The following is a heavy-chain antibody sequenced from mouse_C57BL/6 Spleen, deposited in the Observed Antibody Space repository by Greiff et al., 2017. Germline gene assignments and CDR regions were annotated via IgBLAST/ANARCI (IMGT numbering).Heavy chain of an antibody. CDR1: GFSLTSYG. J-gene: IGHJ4*01. CDR3: ARNQGDDYDDAMDY. Sequence: VKLMESGPGLVQPSQSLSITCTVSGFSLTSYGVHWVRQSPGKGLEWLGVIWSGGSTDYNAAFISRLSISKDNSKSQVFFKMNSLQADDTAIYYCARNQGDDYDDAMDYWGQGTSVTVSS. D-gene: IGHD2-4*01. V-gene: IGHV2-2*01. CDR2: IWSGGST.